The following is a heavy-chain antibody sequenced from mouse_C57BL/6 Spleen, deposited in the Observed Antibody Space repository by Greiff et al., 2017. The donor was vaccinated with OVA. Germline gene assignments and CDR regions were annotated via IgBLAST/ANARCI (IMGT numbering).Heavy chain of an antibody. J-gene: IGHJ1*03. CDR2: IHPNSGST. D-gene: IGHD2-4*01. Sequence: VQLQQPGAELVKPGASVKLSCKASGYTFTSYWMHWVKQRPGQGLEWIGMIHPNSGSTNYNEKFKSKATLTVDKSSSTAYMQLSSLTSEDSAVYYCARSKDYDYGYFDVWGTGTTVTVSS. CDR3: ARSKDYDYGYFDV. V-gene: IGHV1-64*01. CDR1: GYTFTSYW.